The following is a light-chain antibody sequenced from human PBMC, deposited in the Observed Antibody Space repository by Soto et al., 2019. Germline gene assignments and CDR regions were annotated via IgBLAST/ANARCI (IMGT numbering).Light chain of an antibody. CDR3: QQYDSFSKT. Sequence: DIQMTQSPSTLSASVGDRVTITCRACQIIRSWLAWYQQKPGKAPQLLIYDASNLESGVSSRFSGSGSGTEFTLTISSLQPDDFATYYCQQYDSFSKTFGRGTKVDIK. J-gene: IGKJ1*01. CDR1: QIIRSW. CDR2: DAS. V-gene: IGKV1-5*01.